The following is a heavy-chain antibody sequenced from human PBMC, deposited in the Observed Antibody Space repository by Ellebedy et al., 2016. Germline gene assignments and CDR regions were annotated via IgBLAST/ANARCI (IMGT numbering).Heavy chain of an antibody. CDR2: ISAYNGNT. J-gene: IGHJ6*02. V-gene: IGHV1-18*01. D-gene: IGHD2-8*01. CDR1: GYTFANSG. Sequence: ASVKVSCKASGYTFANSGISWVRQAPGQGLEWMGWISAYNGNTNYVQKLQGRVTMTTDTSTRTAYMELRSLRSDDTAVYYCATTEEAVSFYYYGMDVWGQGTTVTVSS. CDR3: ATTEEAVSFYYYGMDV.